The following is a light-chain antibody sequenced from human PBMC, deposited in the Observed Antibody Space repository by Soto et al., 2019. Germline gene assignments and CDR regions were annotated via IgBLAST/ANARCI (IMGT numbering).Light chain of an antibody. CDR1: QGISRS. V-gene: IGKV1D-12*01. J-gene: IGKJ5*01. CDR3: QQADTFPIT. CDR2: AAS. Sequence: DIQMTQSPSSVSASVGDRVTISCQASQGISRSLAWYQQKPGKAPKLLIYAASSLQRGVPSRFSGSGFGTDFTLTISSLQPEDSAIYYCQQADTFPITFGQGTRLEI.